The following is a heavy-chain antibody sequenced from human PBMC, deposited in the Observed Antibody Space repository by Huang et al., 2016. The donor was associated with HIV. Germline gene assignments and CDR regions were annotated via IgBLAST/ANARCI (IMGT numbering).Heavy chain of an antibody. J-gene: IGHJ4*02. D-gene: IGHD1-26*01. CDR3: ATGPRGSGSFN. CDR2: ITPIFDKP. Sequence: QVQLVQSGAEVKKPGSSVKVSCKASGCTFSSYVISWVRQAPGPGLECMGGITPIFDKPNYAQKFQGRVTIIADESTRTAYMEMSSLRPEDTATYYCATGPRGSGSFNWGQGTLVIVSS. V-gene: IGHV1-69*01. CDR1: GCTFSSYV.